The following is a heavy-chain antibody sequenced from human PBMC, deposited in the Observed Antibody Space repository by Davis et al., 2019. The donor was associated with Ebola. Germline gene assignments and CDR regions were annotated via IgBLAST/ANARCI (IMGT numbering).Heavy chain of an antibody. CDR1: GFTFSSYG. D-gene: IGHD6-13*01. Sequence: GESLKISCAASGFTFSSYGMHWVRQAPGTGLEWVAVIWYDGSNKYYADSVKGRFTISRDNSKNTLYLQMNSLRAEDTAVYYCARIAAAEGSPDVWGQGTTVTVSS. V-gene: IGHV3-33*01. J-gene: IGHJ6*02. CDR2: IWYDGSNK. CDR3: ARIAAAEGSPDV.